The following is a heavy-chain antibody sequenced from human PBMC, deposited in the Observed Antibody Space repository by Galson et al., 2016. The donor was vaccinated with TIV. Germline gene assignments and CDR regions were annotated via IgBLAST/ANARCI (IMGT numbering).Heavy chain of an antibody. D-gene: IGHD2-2*01. CDR1: GFTFSNYA. J-gene: IGHJ4*02. CDR3: ARGRGYCDTTSCYVDY. Sequence: SLRLSCAASGFTFSNYAMHWVRQAPGKGPEWVAVISYDGSNHFYPDSVKGRFSISRDNAKNSLYLQMSSLRAEDTAVYYCARGRGYCDTTSCYVDYWGQGTLVTVSS. CDR2: ISYDGSNH. V-gene: IGHV3-30*04.